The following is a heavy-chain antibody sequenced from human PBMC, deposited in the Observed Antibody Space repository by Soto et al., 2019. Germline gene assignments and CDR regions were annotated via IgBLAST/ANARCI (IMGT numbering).Heavy chain of an antibody. CDR3: AKDPTDYGDNY. D-gene: IGHD4-17*01. CDR2: ISGSRNDGIT. V-gene: IGHV3-23*01. CDR1: GFTFSNYA. Sequence: PGGSLRLSCAASGFTFSNYAMNWVRQVPGKGLELVSFISGSRNDGITKYVDSVKGRFTISRDNSKNTLYLQMNSLRAEDTAVYYCAKDPTDYGDNYWGQGTLVTVS. J-gene: IGHJ4*02.